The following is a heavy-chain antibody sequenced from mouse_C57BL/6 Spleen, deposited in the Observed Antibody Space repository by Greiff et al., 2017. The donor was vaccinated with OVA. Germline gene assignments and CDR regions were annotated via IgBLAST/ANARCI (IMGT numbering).Heavy chain of an antibody. CDR3: ARSDDGSSSWYFDV. CDR1: GYTFTSYW. CDR2: IDPSDSYT. D-gene: IGHD1-1*01. V-gene: IGHV1-69*01. J-gene: IGHJ1*03. Sequence: QVQLQQPGAELVMPGASVKLSCKASGYTFTSYWMHWVKQRPGQGLEWIGEIDPSDSYTNYNQKFKGKSTLAVDKSSSTAYMQLSSLTSEDSAVYYCARSDDGSSSWYFDVWGTGTTVTVSS.